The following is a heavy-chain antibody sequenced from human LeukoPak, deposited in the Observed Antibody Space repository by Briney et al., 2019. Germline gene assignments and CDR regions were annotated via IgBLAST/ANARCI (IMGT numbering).Heavy chain of an antibody. CDR2: IIPILGIA. CDR1: GGTFSSYA. CDR3: ARGPPGIAVMDWFDP. J-gene: IGHJ5*02. D-gene: IGHD6-19*01. Sequence: SVKVSCKASGGTFSSYAISWVRQAPGQGLEWMGRIIPILGIANYAQKFQGRVTITADKSTSTAYMELSSLRSEDTAVYYCARGPPGIAVMDWFDPWGQGTLVTVSS. V-gene: IGHV1-69*04.